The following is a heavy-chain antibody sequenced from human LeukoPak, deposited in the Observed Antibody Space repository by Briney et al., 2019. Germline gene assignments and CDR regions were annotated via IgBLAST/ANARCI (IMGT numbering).Heavy chain of an antibody. CDR1: GFTFSSYW. CDR2: IKQDGSEK. Sequence: QTGGSLRLTCAASGFTFSSYWMSWVRQAPGKGLEWVANIKQDGSEKYYVDSVKGRFTISRDNAKSSLYLQMNSLRAEDTAVYYCATYSSSWPYYFDYWGQGTLVTVSS. CDR3: ATYSSSWPYYFDY. D-gene: IGHD6-13*01. V-gene: IGHV3-7*01. J-gene: IGHJ4*02.